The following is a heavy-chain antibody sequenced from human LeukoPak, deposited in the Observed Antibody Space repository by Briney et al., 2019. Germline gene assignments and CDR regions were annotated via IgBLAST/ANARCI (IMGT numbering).Heavy chain of an antibody. V-gene: IGHV3-7*01. J-gene: IGHJ5*02. CDR3: AREIAAAAYNWFDP. CDR1: GFTFSSYW. D-gene: IGHD6-13*01. CDR2: IKQDGSEK. Sequence: GGSLRLSCAASGFTFSSYWMSWVRQASGKGLEWVANIKQDGSEKYYVDSVKGRFTISRDNAKNSLYLQMNSLRAEDTAVYYCAREIAAAAYNWFDPWGQGTLVTVSS.